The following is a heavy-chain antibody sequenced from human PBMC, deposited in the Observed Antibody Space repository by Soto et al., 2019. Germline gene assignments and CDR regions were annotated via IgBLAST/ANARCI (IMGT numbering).Heavy chain of an antibody. CDR2: IYWDDDK. CDR3: AHSTEAYYYGSGSYPSFDP. CDR1: GLSLRTSGVG. V-gene: IGHV2-5*02. J-gene: IGHJ5*02. Sequence: SGPTLVNPTQTLTLTCTFSGLSLRTSGVGVGWIRQPPGKALEWLALIYWDDDKRYSPSLKSRLTITQDTAKNQVVLTMTNMDPVDTATYYCAHSTEAYYYGSGSYPSFDPWGQGTLVTVSS. D-gene: IGHD3-10*01.